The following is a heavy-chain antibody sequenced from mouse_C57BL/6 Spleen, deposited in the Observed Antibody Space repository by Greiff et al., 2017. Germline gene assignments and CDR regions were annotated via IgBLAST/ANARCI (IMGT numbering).Heavy chain of an antibody. CDR3: ARQKNREGLDY. J-gene: IGHJ2*01. CDR1: GFTFSSYG. CDR2: ISSGGSYT. Sequence: VQVVESGGDLVKPGGSLKLSCAASGFTFSSYGMSWVRQTPDKRLEWVATISSGGSYTYYPDSVKGRFTISRDNAKNTLYLQMSSLKSEDTAMYYCARQKNREGLDYWGQGTTLTVSS. D-gene: IGHD3-3*01. V-gene: IGHV5-6*01.